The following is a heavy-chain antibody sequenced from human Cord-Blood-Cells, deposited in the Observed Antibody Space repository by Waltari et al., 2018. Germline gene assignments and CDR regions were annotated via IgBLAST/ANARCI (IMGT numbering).Heavy chain of an antibody. D-gene: IGHD2-8*01. CDR1: GFTFDAYA. CDR3: AKDIGGDIVLMVYAY. CDR2: ISWNSGSI. J-gene: IGHJ4*02. Sequence: EVQLVASGGGLVQPGRSLRLSCAASGFTFDAYAMHWVRQAPGKGLEWVAGISWNSGSIGYADSVKGRFTISRDNAKNSLYLQMNSLRAEDTALYYCAKDIGGDIVLMVYAYWGQGTLVTVSS. V-gene: IGHV3-9*01.